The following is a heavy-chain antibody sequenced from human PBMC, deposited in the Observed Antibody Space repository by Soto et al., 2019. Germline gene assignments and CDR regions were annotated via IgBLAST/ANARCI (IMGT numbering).Heavy chain of an antibody. V-gene: IGHV3-11*01. Sequence: GGSRRLACAASGFTFRDHYMTWISQAPGKGLEWVSYISGGGTTIYYRDSVKGRCTVSRDNAKNLVYLHMNSLRAEDTAVYYCAGDPYYYASDYWGRGTLVTVSS. CDR2: ISGGGTTI. CDR3: AGDPYYYASDY. J-gene: IGHJ4*02. CDR1: GFTFRDHY. D-gene: IGHD3-10*01.